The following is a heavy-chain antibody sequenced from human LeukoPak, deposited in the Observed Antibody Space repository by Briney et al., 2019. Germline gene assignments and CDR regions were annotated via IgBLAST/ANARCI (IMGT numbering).Heavy chain of an antibody. V-gene: IGHV4-59*12. D-gene: IGHD3-22*01. Sequence: PSETLSLTCTVSGGSISSYYWSWIRQPPGKGLEWIGYIYYGGSTNYNPSLKSRVTISVDTSKNQFSLKLTSVTAADTAVYYCARFHSYYHDTTATNAFDIWGQGTMVTVSS. J-gene: IGHJ3*02. CDR1: GGSISSYY. CDR3: ARFHSYYHDTTATNAFDI. CDR2: IYYGGST.